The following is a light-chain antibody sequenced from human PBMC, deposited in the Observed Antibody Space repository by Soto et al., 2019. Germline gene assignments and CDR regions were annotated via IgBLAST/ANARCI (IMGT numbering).Light chain of an antibody. Sequence: SYELTQPPSVSVAPGKTARITCGGNNVGSKSVHWYQQKPGQAPVLVIYSDGDRPSAIPERFSGSKSGNTATLTIGRVEAGDEADYYCQVWDSSSGHAIFVGGTKLTVL. CDR3: QVWDSSSGHAI. CDR2: SDG. V-gene: IGLV3-21*04. J-gene: IGLJ2*01. CDR1: NVGSKS.